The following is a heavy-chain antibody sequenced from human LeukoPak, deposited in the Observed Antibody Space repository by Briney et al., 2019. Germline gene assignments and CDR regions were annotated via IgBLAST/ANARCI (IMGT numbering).Heavy chain of an antibody. D-gene: IGHD2-15*01. J-gene: IGHJ6*02. Sequence: PVASVKVSCKASGYTFTSYGISWVRQAPGQGLEWMGWISAYNGNTNYAQKLQGRVTMTTDTSTSTAYMELRSLRSDDTAVYYCARVSCYPPCYYYYGMDVWGQGTTVTVSS. CDR1: GYTFTSYG. CDR3: ARVSCYPPCYYYYGMDV. V-gene: IGHV1-18*01. CDR2: ISAYNGNT.